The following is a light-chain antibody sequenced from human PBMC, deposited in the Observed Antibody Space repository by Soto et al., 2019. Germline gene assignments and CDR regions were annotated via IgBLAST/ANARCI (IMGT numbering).Light chain of an antibody. CDR3: GTWDSSLRGVV. CDR1: NSNIGNNY. CDR2: HNN. V-gene: IGLV1-51*01. Sequence: QSVLTQPPSVSAAPGQKVTISCSGSNSNIGNNYVSWYQQLPGAAPRLLIYHNNKRPSGIPDRFSGSHSGTSATLGITGLQTGDEADYYCGTWDSSLRGVVFGGGTKLTVL. J-gene: IGLJ2*01.